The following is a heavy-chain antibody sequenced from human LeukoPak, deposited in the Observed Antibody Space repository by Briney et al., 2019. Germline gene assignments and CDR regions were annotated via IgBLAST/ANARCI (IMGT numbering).Heavy chain of an antibody. CDR2: IKQDGSEK. D-gene: IGHD3-9*01. V-gene: IGHV3-7*04. Sequence: GGSLRLSCAASGFTFSSFWMSWVRQAPGKGLEWVANIKQDGSEKDYVDSVRGRFTISRDNAKNSLYLQMNSLRAEDTAIYYCARDRRYHDAFDVWGQGTRVTVSS. J-gene: IGHJ3*01. CDR3: ARDRRYHDAFDV. CDR1: GFTFSSFW.